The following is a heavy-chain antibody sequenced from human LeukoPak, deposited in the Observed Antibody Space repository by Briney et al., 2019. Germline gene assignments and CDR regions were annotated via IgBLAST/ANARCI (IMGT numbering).Heavy chain of an antibody. CDR3: ARDLIGGRELFFGYFDY. D-gene: IGHD1-26*01. V-gene: IGHV1-69*13. CDR2: IIPIFGTA. CDR1: GGTFSSNA. Sequence: ASVKVSCKASGGTFSSNAISWVRQAPGQGLEWMGGIIPIFGTANYAQKFQGRVTITADESTSTAYMELSSLRSEDTAVYYCARDLIGGRELFFGYFDYWGQGTLVTVSS. J-gene: IGHJ4*02.